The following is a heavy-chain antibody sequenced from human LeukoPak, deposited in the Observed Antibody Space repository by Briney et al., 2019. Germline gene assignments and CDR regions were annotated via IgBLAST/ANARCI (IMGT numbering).Heavy chain of an antibody. V-gene: IGHV1-8*01. CDR3: ARGQYSSGWYVIDY. J-gene: IGHJ4*02. CDR1: GYTFTSYD. D-gene: IGHD6-19*01. CDR2: VNPNSGNT. Sequence: GASVKVSCKASGYTFTSYDINWVRQATGQGLEWMGWVNPNSGNTGYAQEFQGRVTMTRNTSISTAYMELSSLRSEDTAVYYCARGQYSSGWYVIDYWGQGTLVTVSS.